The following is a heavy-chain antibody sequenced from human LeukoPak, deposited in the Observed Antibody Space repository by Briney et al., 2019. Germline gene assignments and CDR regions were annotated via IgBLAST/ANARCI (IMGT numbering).Heavy chain of an antibody. V-gene: IGHV3-73*01. CDR1: GFTFSGSA. D-gene: IGHD3-3*01. CDR3: TAYDFWSGYYNADR. J-gene: IGHJ4*02. Sequence: GGSLRLSCAASGFTFSGSAMHWVRQASGKGLEWVGRIGSKANSYATAYAASVKGRFTISRDDSKDTAYLQMNSLKTEDTAVYYCTAYDFWSGYYNADRWGQGTLVTVSS. CDR2: IGSKANSYAT.